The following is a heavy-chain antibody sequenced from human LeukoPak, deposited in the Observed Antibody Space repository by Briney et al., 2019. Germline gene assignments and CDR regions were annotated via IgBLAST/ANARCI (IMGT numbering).Heavy chain of an antibody. CDR1: GFTFYDYA. CDR2: ISWDGGST. D-gene: IGHD6-13*01. J-gene: IGHJ4*02. CDR3: AKAAIRYTSRWNNFDY. V-gene: IGHV3-43D*03. Sequence: GGSLRLSCAASGFTFYDYAMHWVRQAPGKGLEWVSLISWDGGSTYYADSVKGRFTISRDNSKNSLYLQMNSLRAEDSAFYYCAKAAIRYTSRWNNFDYWGQGTLVTVSS.